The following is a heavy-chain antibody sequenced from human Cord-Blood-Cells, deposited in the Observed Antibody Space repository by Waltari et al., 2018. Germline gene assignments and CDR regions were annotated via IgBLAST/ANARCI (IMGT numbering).Heavy chain of an antibody. V-gene: IGHV4-39*01. J-gene: IGHJ5*02. D-gene: IGHD3-3*01. CDR1: GGSISSSSYY. CDR3: ARRYDFWSGYYSWFDP. Sequence: QLQLQESGPGLVKPSETLSLTCTVSGGSISSSSYYWGWIRQPPGTGLEWIGRIYYSGSTYYNPSLNGRVTYSVDTSKNQFSLKLSSVTAADTAVYYCARRYDFWSGYYSWFDPWGQGTLVTVSS. CDR2: IYYSGST.